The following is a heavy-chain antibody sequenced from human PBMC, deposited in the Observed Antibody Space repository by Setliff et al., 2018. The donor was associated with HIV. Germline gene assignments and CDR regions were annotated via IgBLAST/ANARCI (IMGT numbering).Heavy chain of an antibody. CDR3: ARVAWYYSFWSGLGDAFGI. CDR2: ISAYSGNT. Sequence: GASVKVSCKASGGTFSSYAISWVRQAPGQGLEWMGWISAYSGNTNYAQKLQGRVTMTTDTSTSTAYMELRSLRSDDTAVYYCARVAWYYSFWSGLGDAFGIWGQGTMVTVSS. CDR1: GGTFSSYA. V-gene: IGHV1-18*01. D-gene: IGHD3-3*01. J-gene: IGHJ3*02.